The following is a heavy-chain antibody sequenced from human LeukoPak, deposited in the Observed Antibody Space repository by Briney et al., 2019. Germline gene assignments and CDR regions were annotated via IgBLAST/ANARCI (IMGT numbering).Heavy chain of an antibody. CDR2: PSNTNMI. CDR1: GFTFSSYG. Sequence: GGSLRLSCAASGFTFSSYGMNWVRQAPGKGLEWLSYPSNTNMINYAESVKGRFTISRDNAKNSLYLQMDGLRAEDTAVYCCARRGETAMVGDYWVRGTLVTVSS. J-gene: IGHJ4*02. CDR3: ARRGETAMVGDY. D-gene: IGHD5-18*01. V-gene: IGHV3-48*01.